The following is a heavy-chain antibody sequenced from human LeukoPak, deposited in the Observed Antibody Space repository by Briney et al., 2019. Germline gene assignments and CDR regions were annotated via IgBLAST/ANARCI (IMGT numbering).Heavy chain of an antibody. D-gene: IGHD3-22*01. V-gene: IGHV3-30-3*01. CDR2: ISYDGSNK. J-gene: IGHJ4*02. CDR3: ARDFYYYDSSGYYEFDY. CDR1: GFTFSGYP. Sequence: GGSLRLSCAASGFTFSGYPIHWVRQAPGKGLEWVAVISYDGSNKYYADSVKGRFTISGDNSKNTLYLQMNSLRAEDTAVYYCARDFYYYDSSGYYEFDYWGQGTLVTVSS.